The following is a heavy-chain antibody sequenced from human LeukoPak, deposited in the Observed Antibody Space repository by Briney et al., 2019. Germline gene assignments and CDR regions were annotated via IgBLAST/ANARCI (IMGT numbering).Heavy chain of an antibody. CDR2: INPSGDNV. D-gene: IGHD2-8*01. CDR1: GFSFTSYY. CDR3: ARDNSVGDVAWWFDP. J-gene: IGHJ5*02. Sequence: ASVKVSCKASGFSFTSYYMHWLRQAPGQGLEWMGLINPSGDNVIYAQKFQGRIIMTRDTSTRTDYMELSSLRSEDTAVYYCARDNSVGDVAWWFDPWGQGTLVTVSS. V-gene: IGHV1-46*01.